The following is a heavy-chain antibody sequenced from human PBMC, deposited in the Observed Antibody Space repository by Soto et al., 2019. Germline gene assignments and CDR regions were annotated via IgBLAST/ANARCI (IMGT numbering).Heavy chain of an antibody. CDR2: INYSGST. J-gene: IGHJ4*02. V-gene: IGHV4-59*01. CDR1: GGAISSFY. Sequence: PAETLSLTCIVSGGAISSFYWTWIRQSPGERLEWIGYINYSGSTNYNPSLQSRDTISLDRPNNQFSLRESPVTAANTAVYYFASWEYHDSGTYYRPEYDFDYWGQGALVTVSS. D-gene: IGHD3-22*01. CDR3: ASWEYHDSGTYYRPEYDFDY.